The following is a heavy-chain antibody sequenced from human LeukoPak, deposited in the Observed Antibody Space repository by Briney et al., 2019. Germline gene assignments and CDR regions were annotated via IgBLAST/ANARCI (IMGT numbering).Heavy chain of an antibody. CDR2: INPNSGGT. V-gene: IGHV1-2*02. Sequence: GASVKVSCKASGYTFTGYYMHWVRQAPGQGLEWMGWINPNSGGTNYAQKFQGRVTMTRDTSISTAYMELSRLRSDDTAVYYCARGEGVNYRYPGFGYFNAVDYWGQGTLVTVSS. CDR3: ARGEGVNYRYPGFGYFNAVDY. J-gene: IGHJ4*02. D-gene: IGHD3-16*02. CDR1: GYTFTGYY.